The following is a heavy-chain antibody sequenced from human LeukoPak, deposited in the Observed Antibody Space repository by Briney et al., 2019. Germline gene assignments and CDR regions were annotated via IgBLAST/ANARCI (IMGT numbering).Heavy chain of an antibody. J-gene: IGHJ4*02. CDR1: GFTVSSNY. CDR2: IYSGGST. D-gene: IGHD3-10*01. Sequence: GGSLRLSCAASGFTVSSNYMSWVRQAPGKGLEWVSVIYSGGSTYYADSVKGRFTISRDNSKNTLYLQMNSLRAEDTAVYYCARFITIHYYFDYWGQGTLVTVSS. CDR3: ARFITIHYYFDY. V-gene: IGHV3-66*01.